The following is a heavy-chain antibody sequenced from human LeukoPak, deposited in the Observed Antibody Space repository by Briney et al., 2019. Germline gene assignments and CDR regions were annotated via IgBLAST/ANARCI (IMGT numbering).Heavy chain of an antibody. CDR3: TTEFKELGSFFYFYYMDV. Sequence: GGSLRLSCGASGFTFSTYWMSWVRQAPGKGPEWVGRIKTKSEGGTTDYAAPAKGRFTISRDDSKNALFLQMDSLKSDDTAMYYCTTEFKELGSFFYFYYMDVWGTGTTVTISS. J-gene: IGHJ6*03. CDR2: IKTKSEGGTT. V-gene: IGHV3-15*01. CDR1: GFTFSTYW. D-gene: IGHD3-10*01.